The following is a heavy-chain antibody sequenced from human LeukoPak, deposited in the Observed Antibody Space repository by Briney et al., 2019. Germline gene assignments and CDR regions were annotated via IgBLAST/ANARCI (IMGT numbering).Heavy chain of an antibody. Sequence: ASVKVSCKASGYTFIGYYLHWVRQAPGQGLEWMGWINPNSGGTNYAQKFQGRVTMTRDTSISTAYMELSRLRSDDTAVYYCARDQEAVARFDPWGQGTLVTVSS. D-gene: IGHD6-19*01. J-gene: IGHJ5*02. V-gene: IGHV1-2*02. CDR3: ARDQEAVARFDP. CDR2: INPNSGGT. CDR1: GYTFIGYY.